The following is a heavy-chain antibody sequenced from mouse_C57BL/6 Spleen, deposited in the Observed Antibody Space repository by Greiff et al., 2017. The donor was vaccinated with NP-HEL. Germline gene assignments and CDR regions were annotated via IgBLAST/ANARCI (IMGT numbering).Heavy chain of an antibody. J-gene: IGHJ4*01. CDR3: ARWDDGYPYAMDY. V-gene: IGHV1-18*01. Sequence: VQLKQSGPELVKPGASVKIPCKASGYTFTDYNMDWVKQSHGKSLEWIGDINPNNGGTIYNQKFKGKATLTVDKSSSTAYMELRSLTSEDTAVYYCARWDDGYPYAMDYWGQGTSVTVSS. CDR1: GYTFTDYN. CDR2: INPNNGGT. D-gene: IGHD2-3*01.